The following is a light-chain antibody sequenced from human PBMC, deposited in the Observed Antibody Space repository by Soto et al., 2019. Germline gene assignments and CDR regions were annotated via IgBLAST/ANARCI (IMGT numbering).Light chain of an antibody. CDR1: SSDVGGYNY. CDR2: DVS. CDR3: RSHAATSDV. J-gene: IGLJ1*01. V-gene: IGLV2-11*01. Sequence: QSVLTQLRAVSGSPGQSVTISCTGNSSDVGGYNYVSWYQQHPGKAPKLMIYDVSQRPSGVPDRFSGSKSGNTASLTISGLQAEDEPDYYCRSHAATSDVFGSWPNATVL.